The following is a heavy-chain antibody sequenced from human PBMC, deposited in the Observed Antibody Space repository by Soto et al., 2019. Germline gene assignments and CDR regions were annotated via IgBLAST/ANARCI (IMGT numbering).Heavy chain of an antibody. D-gene: IGHD3-22*01. CDR2: INAGNGNT. V-gene: IGHV1-3*01. Sequence: ASVKVSCKASGYTFTSYAMHWVRQAPGQRLEWMGWINAGNGNTKYSQKFQGRVTITRDTSASTAYMELSSLRSEDTAVYYCARGAHRVVVVQIDYWGQGTLVTVS. J-gene: IGHJ4*02. CDR1: GYTFTSYA. CDR3: ARGAHRVVVVQIDY.